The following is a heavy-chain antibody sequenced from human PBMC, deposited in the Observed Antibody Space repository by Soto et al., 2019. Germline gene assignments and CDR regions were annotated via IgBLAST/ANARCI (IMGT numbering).Heavy chain of an antibody. CDR3: ARGGVSTRTFDY. CDR1: GYRLTSYW. J-gene: IGHJ4*02. D-gene: IGHD3-3*01. V-gene: IGHV5-51*01. CDR2: IYPSDSDT. Sequence: GASLPISCKVSGYRLTSYWIAWVRQMSGKGLEWMGIIYPSDSDTRYRPSFQGQVTISADKSISSAYLQWSSLRASDTAMYYCARGGVSTRTFDYWGQGTPVTSP.